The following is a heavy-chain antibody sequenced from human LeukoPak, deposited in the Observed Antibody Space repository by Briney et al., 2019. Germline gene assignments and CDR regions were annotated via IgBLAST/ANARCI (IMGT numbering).Heavy chain of an antibody. CDR1: GFTFRNFA. Sequence: GGSLRLFCVASGFTFRNFAMNWVRQAPGKGLEWVSVVTGDSGTTHYADSVKGRFTISRGNSKSTVYLQMNSLRAEDTAIYYCAKGWSGYFRSPFDLWGRGTMVTVSS. CDR2: VTGDSGTT. CDR3: AKGWSGYFRSPFDL. V-gene: IGHV3-23*01. J-gene: IGHJ3*01. D-gene: IGHD3-3*01.